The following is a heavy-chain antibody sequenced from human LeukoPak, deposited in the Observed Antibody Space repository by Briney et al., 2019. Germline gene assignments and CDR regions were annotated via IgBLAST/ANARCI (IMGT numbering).Heavy chain of an antibody. CDR1: GGSISSYY. D-gene: IGHD1-26*01. CDR2: IYYSGST. J-gene: IGHJ4*02. V-gene: IGHV4-59*01. CDR3: ATWVGARFDY. Sequence: PSETLSLTCTVSGGSISSYYWSWIRQPPGKGLEWIGYIYYSGSTSYNPSLKSRVTISVDTSKNQFSLKLSSVTAADTAVYYCATWVGARFDYWGQGTLVTVSS.